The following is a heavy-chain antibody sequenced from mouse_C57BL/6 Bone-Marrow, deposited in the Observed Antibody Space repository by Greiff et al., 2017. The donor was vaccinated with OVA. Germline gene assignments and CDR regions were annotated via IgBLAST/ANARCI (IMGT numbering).Heavy chain of an antibody. Sequence: VQLQQSGPELVKPGASVKISCKASGYSFTDYNMNWVKQSNGKSLEWIGVINPNYGTTSYNQKFKGKATLTVDQSSSTAYMQLNSLTSEDSAVYYCTIYYYGSSYRFAYWGQGTLVTVSA. CDR1: GYSFTDYN. CDR2: INPNYGTT. J-gene: IGHJ3*01. CDR3: TIYYYGSSYRFAY. D-gene: IGHD1-1*01. V-gene: IGHV1-39*01.